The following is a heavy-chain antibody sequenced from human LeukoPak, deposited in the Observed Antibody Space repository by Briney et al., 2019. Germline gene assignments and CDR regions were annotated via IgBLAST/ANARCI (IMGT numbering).Heavy chain of an antibody. D-gene: IGHD6-13*01. Sequence: GGSLRLSCAASGFTFSSYWMSWVRQAPGKGLEWVANIKQDGSEKYYVDSVKGRFTISRDNAKNSLYLQMNSLRAEDTAVYYCARDAYSSSWYNAFDIWGQGTMVTASS. J-gene: IGHJ3*02. CDR1: GFTFSSYW. CDR3: ARDAYSSSWYNAFDI. CDR2: IKQDGSEK. V-gene: IGHV3-7*01.